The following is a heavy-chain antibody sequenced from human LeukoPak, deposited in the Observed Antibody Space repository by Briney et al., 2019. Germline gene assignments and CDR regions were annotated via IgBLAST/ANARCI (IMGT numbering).Heavy chain of an antibody. J-gene: IGHJ4*02. Sequence: SETLSLTCTVSGGSISSYYWSWTRQPPGKGLEWIGYIYYSGSTNYNPSLKSRVTISVDTSNDQFSLKLSCVTAADTAVYYCARSDYGDYYFDYWGQGTLVTVSS. CDR1: GGSISSYY. CDR3: ARSDYGDYYFDY. V-gene: IGHV4-59*08. D-gene: IGHD4-17*01. CDR2: IYYSGST.